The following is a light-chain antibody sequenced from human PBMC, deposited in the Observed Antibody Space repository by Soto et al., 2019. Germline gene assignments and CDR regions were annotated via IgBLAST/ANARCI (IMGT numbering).Light chain of an antibody. CDR2: DAS. J-gene: IGKJ1*01. CDR3: HQYGYLGT. V-gene: IGKV3-20*01. Sequence: EIVLTQSPGTLSLSPGERATLSCRTSQTVSSSFLAWYQQTPGQAPRLLIYDASIRATDIPDRFTGSGSGTGFTLTISRLEPEDFAVYYCHQYGYLGTFGQGTKVDIK. CDR1: QTVSSSF.